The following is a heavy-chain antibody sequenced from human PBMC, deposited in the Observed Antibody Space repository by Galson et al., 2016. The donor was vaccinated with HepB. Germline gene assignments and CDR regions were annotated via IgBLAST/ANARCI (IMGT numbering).Heavy chain of an antibody. Sequence: SETLSLTCAGYGESLSGYSWNWIRQPPGKGLQWIGEISHSGSTNYNPSPKSRVAILTDTSKNHFSLKLSSVTAADTAVYYCARGRLQYYYGSGTYHLDYWGQGTLVTVSS. D-gene: IGHD3-10*01. J-gene: IGHJ4*02. CDR1: GESLSGYS. CDR3: ARGRLQYYYGSGTYHLDY. V-gene: IGHV4-34*01. CDR2: ISHSGST.